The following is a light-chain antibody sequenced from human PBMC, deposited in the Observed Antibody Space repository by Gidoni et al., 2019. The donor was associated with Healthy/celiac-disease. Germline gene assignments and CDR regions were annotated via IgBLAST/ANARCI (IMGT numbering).Light chain of an antibody. Sequence: DIQMTQSPSTLSASVGDRVTITCRASQSISSWLAWYQQKPGKAPKLLIYKASSLESGVPSRFRGSGSGTEFTLTISCLQPDDFATYYCQQYNSYRYTFGQGTKLEIK. CDR2: KAS. J-gene: IGKJ2*01. CDR3: QQYNSYRYT. V-gene: IGKV1-5*03. CDR1: QSISSW.